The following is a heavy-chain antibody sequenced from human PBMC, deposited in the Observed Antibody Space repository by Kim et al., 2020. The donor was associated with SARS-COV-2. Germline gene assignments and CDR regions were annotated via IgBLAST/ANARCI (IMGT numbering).Heavy chain of an antibody. D-gene: IGHD5-18*01. CDR3: ARAYRGYSYGYGFDY. CDR2: IIPIFGTA. Sequence: SVKVSCKASGGTFSSYAISWVRQAPGQGLEWMGGIIPIFGTANYAQKFQGRVTITADESTSTAYMELSSLRSEDTAVYYCARAYRGYSYGYGFDYWGQGTLVTVSS. J-gene: IGHJ4*02. V-gene: IGHV1-69*13. CDR1: GGTFSSYA.